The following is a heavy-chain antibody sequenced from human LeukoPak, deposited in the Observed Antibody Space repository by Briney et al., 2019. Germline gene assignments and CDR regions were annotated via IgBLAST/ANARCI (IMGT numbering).Heavy chain of an antibody. CDR2: ISAYNANT. J-gene: IGHJ4*02. V-gene: IGHV1-18*01. CDR1: GYSFTTYG. D-gene: IGHD2-2*01. Sequence: ASVKVSCKASGYSFTTYGISWVRQAPGQGLEWMGWISAYNANTNYALKLQGRVTMSTDTSTSTAYMELRSLRSDDTAVYYCARDYCSSTSCYFDYWGQGTLVTVSS. CDR3: ARDYCSSTSCYFDY.